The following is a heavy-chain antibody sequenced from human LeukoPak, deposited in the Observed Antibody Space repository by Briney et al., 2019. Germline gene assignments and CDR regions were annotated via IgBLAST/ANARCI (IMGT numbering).Heavy chain of an antibody. D-gene: IGHD3-9*01. Sequence: GGSLRLSCAASGFTFSSYAMTWVRQAPGKGLEWVSAISGGGGSTYYADSVKGRFTISRDNVKNLVHLQMNGLRAEDTAVYYCARDRGLRYFDSFDFWGRGTRVTVSS. CDR1: GFTFSSYA. V-gene: IGHV3-23*01. CDR3: ARDRGLRYFDSFDF. J-gene: IGHJ4*02. CDR2: ISGGGGST.